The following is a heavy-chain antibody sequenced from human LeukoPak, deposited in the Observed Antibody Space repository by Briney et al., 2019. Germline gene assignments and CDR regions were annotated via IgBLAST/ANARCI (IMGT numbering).Heavy chain of an antibody. CDR1: GGSISSSSYY. CDR2: IYYSGST. D-gene: IGHD5-18*01. CDR3: ARIAGYNYGYNYFDS. V-gene: IGHV4-39*07. Sequence: SETLSLTCTVSGGSISSSSYYWGWIRQPPGKGLEWIGSIYYSGSTYYNPSLKSRVTISVDTSKNQFSLKLSSVTAADTAVYYCARIAGYNYGYNYFDSWGQGTLVTVSS. J-gene: IGHJ4*02.